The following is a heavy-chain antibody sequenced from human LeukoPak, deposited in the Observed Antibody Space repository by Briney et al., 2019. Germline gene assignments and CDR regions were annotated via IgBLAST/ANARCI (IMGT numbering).Heavy chain of an antibody. CDR1: GFTFSSYW. J-gene: IGHJ6*02. CDR2: IKQDGSEK. CDR3: ARVPYSSGWYHYYHYGMDV. Sequence: GGSLRLSCAASGFTFSSYWMSWVRQAPGKGLEWVANIKQDGSEKYYVDSVKGRFTISRGNAKNSLYLQMNSLRAEDTAVYYCARVPYSSGWYHYYHYGMDVWGQGTTVTVSS. D-gene: IGHD6-19*01. V-gene: IGHV3-7*03.